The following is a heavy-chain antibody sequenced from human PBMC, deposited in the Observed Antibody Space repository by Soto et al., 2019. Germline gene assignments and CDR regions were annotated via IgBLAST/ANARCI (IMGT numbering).Heavy chain of an antibody. Sequence: QEQLVQSGAEVKKPGSSVKVSCKDSGGLFSSFAISWVRQAPGQGLEWMGGIIPVFGTTNYAQKFQGRVTITADESTTKASMELSSLTSCDTGMYCCGRCGGPYLWFHEFWGQGTQVPVSS. V-gene: IGHV1-69*01. CDR2: IIPVFGTT. J-gene: IGHJ4*02. CDR1: GGLFSSFA. D-gene: IGHD2-21*01. CDR3: GRCGGPYLWFHEF.